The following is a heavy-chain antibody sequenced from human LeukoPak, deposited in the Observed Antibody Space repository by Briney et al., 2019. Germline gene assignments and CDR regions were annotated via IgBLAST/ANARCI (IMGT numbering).Heavy chain of an antibody. CDR1: GYTFTSYG. V-gene: IGHV1-18*01. J-gene: IGHJ6*02. CDR2: IGAYNGNT. CDR3: ARDLVTGYSRRRQKRYGMDV. D-gene: IGHD6-13*01. Sequence: AASVKVSCKASGYTFTSYGISWVRQAPGQGLEWMGWIGAYNGNTNYAQKLQGRVTMTTDTSTSTAYMELRSLRSDDTAVYYCARDLVTGYSRRRQKRYGMDVWGQGTTVTVSS.